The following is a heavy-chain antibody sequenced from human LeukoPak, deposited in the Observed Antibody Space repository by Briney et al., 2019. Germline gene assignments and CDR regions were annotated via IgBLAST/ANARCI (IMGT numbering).Heavy chain of an antibody. Sequence: GGSLRLSCAASGFTFGDYAMHWVRQAPGKGLEWVSGILWNSGSKAYADSVKGRFSISRDNAKNSLHLEMNSLRVDDTALYYCVKDSNSGHYFTDVFDVWGQGTMVTVSS. J-gene: IGHJ3*01. V-gene: IGHV3-9*01. D-gene: IGHD3-3*01. CDR3: VKDSNSGHYFTDVFDV. CDR1: GFTFGDYA. CDR2: ILWNSGSK.